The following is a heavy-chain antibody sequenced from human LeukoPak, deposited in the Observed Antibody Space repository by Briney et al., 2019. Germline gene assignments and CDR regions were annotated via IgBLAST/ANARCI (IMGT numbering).Heavy chain of an antibody. CDR3: AREGGDSMIQGVIAD. CDR2: IYAGGAT. V-gene: IGHV3-53*01. Sequence: GGSLRLSSSASGFTVSSNYMSWVRQAPGKGLEWVSVIYAGGATAYADSVKGRFIISRDNSKNTLYLQMNSLRAEDTALYYCAREGGDSMIQGVIADWGQGTLVTVSS. CDR1: GFTVSSNY. J-gene: IGHJ4*02. D-gene: IGHD3-10*01.